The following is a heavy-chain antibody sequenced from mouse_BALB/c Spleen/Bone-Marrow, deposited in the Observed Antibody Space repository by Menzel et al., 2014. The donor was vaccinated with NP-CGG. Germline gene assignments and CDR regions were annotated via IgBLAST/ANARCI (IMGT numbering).Heavy chain of an antibody. Sequence: VHVKQSGPELVKPGASVKISCKASGYTFTDYNMHWVKQSHGKSLEWIGYIYPYNGGTGYNQKFKSKATLTVDNSSSTAYMELRSLTSVDSAVYYCARGGGYDGYYGLAYWGQGTLVTISA. CDR2: IYPYNGGT. D-gene: IGHD2-3*01. J-gene: IGHJ3*01. CDR1: GYTFTDYN. CDR3: ARGGGYDGYYGLAY. V-gene: IGHV1S29*02.